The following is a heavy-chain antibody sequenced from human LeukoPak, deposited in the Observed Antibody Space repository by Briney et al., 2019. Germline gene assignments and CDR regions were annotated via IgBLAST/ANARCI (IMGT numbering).Heavy chain of an antibody. Sequence: PGGSLRLSCAASGFTFSDYYMSWIRQAPGKGLEWVSYISSSGSTIYYADSVKGRFTISRDNARNSLYLQVNSLRADDTAVYYCARGGRSTYFDWSPDYWGQGTLATVSS. D-gene: IGHD3-9*01. CDR3: ARGGRSTYFDWSPDY. CDR1: GFTFSDYY. V-gene: IGHV3-11*04. J-gene: IGHJ4*02. CDR2: ISSSGSTI.